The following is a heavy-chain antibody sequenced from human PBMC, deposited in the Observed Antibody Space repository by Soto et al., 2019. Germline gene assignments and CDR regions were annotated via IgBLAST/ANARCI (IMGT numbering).Heavy chain of an antibody. CDR3: ARGLDYDSSGYFFDY. J-gene: IGHJ4*02. CDR2: LWYDGYKK. CDR1: GFPFTTYG. D-gene: IGHD3-22*01. Sequence: QVKLMQSGGGVVWPGGSLRLSCAASGFPFTTYGMHWVRQAPGKGLEWVATLWYDGYKKYYVESVKGRFTVSRDSARSTLFLQMNGLRGEDTAVYYCARGLDYDSSGYFFDYWRQGALVTVSS. V-gene: IGHV3-33*01.